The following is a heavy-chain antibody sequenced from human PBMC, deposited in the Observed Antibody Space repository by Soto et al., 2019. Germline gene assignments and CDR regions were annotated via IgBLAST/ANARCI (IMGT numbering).Heavy chain of an antibody. CDR2: IIPIFGTA. Sequence: SVKVSCKASGGTFSSYAISWVRQAPGQGLEWMGGIIPIFGTANYAQKFQGRVTITADKSTSTAYMELSSLRSEDTAVYYCARDFRPYYYDSSGYYGYWGQAPLVTVPS. CDR3: ARDFRPYYYDSSGYYGY. V-gene: IGHV1-69*06. J-gene: IGHJ4*02. CDR1: GGTFSSYA. D-gene: IGHD3-22*01.